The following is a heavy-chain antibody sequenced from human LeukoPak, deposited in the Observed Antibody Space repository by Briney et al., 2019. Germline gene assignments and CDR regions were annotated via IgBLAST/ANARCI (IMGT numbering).Heavy chain of an antibody. V-gene: IGHV4-30-4*01. D-gene: IGHD2-2*01. CDR2: IYYSGST. CDR1: GGSISSGDYY. CDR3: ARAFIVVVPAGLDY. Sequence: SETLSLTCTVSGGSISSGDYYWRWVRQPPGKGLEWLGYIYYSGSTYYNPSLKSRVTISVDTSKNQFFLKLSSVTAADTAVYYCARAFIVVVPAGLDYWGQGTLVTVSS. J-gene: IGHJ4*02.